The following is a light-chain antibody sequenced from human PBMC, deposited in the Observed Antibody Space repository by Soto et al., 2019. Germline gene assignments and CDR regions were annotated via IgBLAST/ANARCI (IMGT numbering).Light chain of an antibody. CDR2: GAY. Sequence: IQMTQSPSSVSASVGDRVTITCRASQDISSWLDWYQQKPGKAPKPLIYGAYTLQSGVPSRFSGSGSGTEFTLTISSLQPEDFATYYCLQTSSFPRSFGGGTKVEIK. CDR3: LQTSSFPRS. CDR1: QDISSW. V-gene: IGKV1-12*01. J-gene: IGKJ4*01.